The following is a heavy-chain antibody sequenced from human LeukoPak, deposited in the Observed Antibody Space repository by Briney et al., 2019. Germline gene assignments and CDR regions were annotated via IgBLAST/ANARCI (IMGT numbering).Heavy chain of an antibody. J-gene: IGHJ5*02. Sequence: ASVKVSCKASGYTFTSYYMHWVRQAPGQGLEWMGIINPSGGSTSYAQKFQGRVTMTRDTSTSTVHMELSSLRSEDTAVYYCARDAWVIENWFEGWFDPWGQGTLVTVSS. CDR1: GYTFTSYY. CDR3: ARDAWVIENWFEGWFDP. V-gene: IGHV1-46*01. CDR2: INPSGGST. D-gene: IGHD3-10*01.